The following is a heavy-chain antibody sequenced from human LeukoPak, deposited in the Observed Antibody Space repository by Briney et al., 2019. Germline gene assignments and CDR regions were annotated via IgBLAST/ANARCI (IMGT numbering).Heavy chain of an antibody. CDR1: GSSISSDYY. Sequence: SETLSLTCTVSGSSISSDYYWGWIRQPPGKGLEWIGSINHSGSTNYNPSLKSRVTISVDTSKNQFSLKLSSVTAADTAVYYCARQAWFGIDYWGQGTLVTVSS. J-gene: IGHJ4*02. CDR3: ARQAWFGIDY. CDR2: INHSGST. D-gene: IGHD3-10*01. V-gene: IGHV4-38-2*02.